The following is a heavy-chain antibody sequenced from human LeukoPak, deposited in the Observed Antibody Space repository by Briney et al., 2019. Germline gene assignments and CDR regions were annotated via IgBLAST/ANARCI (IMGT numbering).Heavy chain of an antibody. CDR2: IIPIFGTA. CDR1: GGTFSSYA. Sequence: SVKVSCKASGGTFSSYAISWVRQAPGQGLEWMGGIIPIFGTANYAQKFQGRVTITTDESTSTAYMELSSPRSEDTAVYYCARGPMRQLRFLEWLLAYWGQGTLVTVSS. D-gene: IGHD3-3*01. CDR3: ARGPMRQLRFLEWLLAY. V-gene: IGHV1-69*05. J-gene: IGHJ4*02.